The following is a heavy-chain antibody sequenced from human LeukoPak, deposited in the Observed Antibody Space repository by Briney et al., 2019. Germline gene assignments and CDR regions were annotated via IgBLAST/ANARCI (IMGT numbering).Heavy chain of an antibody. Sequence: GGSLRLSCAASGFKLSSYMLNWVRQGPGKGLEWVSSISSTGSYIYYADSVKGRFTVSRDNPGNVMYLQMNSLRVDDTAVYYCARDSGSYPFDSWGQGTLFTVSS. J-gene: IGHJ4*02. CDR1: GFKLSSYM. D-gene: IGHD1-26*01. CDR3: ARDSGSYPFDS. V-gene: IGHV3-21*01. CDR2: ISSTGSYI.